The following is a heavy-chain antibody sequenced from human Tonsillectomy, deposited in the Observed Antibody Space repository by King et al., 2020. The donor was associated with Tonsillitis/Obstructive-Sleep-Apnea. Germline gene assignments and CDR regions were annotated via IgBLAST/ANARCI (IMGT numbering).Heavy chain of an antibody. CDR3: ARGWDGDTGCFDY. Sequence: HVQLQQWGAGLLKPSETLSLTCAVYGGSFSGYYWSWIRQPPGKGLEWIGEINHSGSTNYNPSLKSRVTISVDTSKNQFSLKLSSVTAAATAVYYCARGWDGDTGCFDYWGQGTLVTVSS. J-gene: IGHJ4*02. V-gene: IGHV4-34*01. CDR1: GGSFSGYY. D-gene: IGHD4-17*01. CDR2: INHSGST.